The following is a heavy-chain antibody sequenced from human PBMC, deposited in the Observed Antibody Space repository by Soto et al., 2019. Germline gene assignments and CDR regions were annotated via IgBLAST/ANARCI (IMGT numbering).Heavy chain of an antibody. D-gene: IGHD3-9*01. CDR2: ISGSGVST. CDR1: GFTFSSYA. J-gene: IGHJ4*02. CDR3: AKIRDYDILTGYSPYFDY. V-gene: IGHV3-23*01. Sequence: EVQLLESGGGLVQPGGSLRLSCAASGFTFSSYAMSWVRQAPGKGLEWVSAISGSGVSTYYADSVKGRFTISRDNSKNTLYLQMNSLRAEDTAVYYCAKIRDYDILTGYSPYFDYWGQGTLVTVSS.